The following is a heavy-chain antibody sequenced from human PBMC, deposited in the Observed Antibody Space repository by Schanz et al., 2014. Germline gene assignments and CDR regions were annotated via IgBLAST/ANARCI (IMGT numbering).Heavy chain of an antibody. V-gene: IGHV3-30-3*01. CDR2: ISHDGNNK. CDR3: MAMGRNTSHYFDH. CDR1: GFAFRSYA. Sequence: QAQLVESGGGVVQPGRSLRLSCAASGFAFRSYAMHWVRQAPGKGLEWAALISHDGNNKHYVDSVEGRFTISRDNSKNTLFLQMDSLRGEDTAVYYCMAMGRNTSHYFDHWGQGTLVTVSS. J-gene: IGHJ4*02. D-gene: IGHD1-1*01.